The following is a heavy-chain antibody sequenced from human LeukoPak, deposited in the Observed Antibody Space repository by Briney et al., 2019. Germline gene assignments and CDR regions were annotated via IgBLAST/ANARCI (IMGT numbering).Heavy chain of an antibody. Sequence: GGSLRLSYAASAFTFSNYGMHWVRQAPGKGLEWVAVISYDGSDKYYADSVKGRFTISRDNSKNTVYLQMNSLRAEDTAVYYCAKDISSGDCPDYWGQGTPVTVSS. CDR2: ISYDGSDK. D-gene: IGHD2-21*02. V-gene: IGHV3-30*18. CDR1: AFTFSNYG. CDR3: AKDISSGDCPDY. J-gene: IGHJ4*02.